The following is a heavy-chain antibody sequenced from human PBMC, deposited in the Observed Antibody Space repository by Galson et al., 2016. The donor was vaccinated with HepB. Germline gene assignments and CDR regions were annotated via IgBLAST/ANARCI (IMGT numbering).Heavy chain of an antibody. CDR3: ARGTGTGGYFDY. V-gene: IGHV1-46*01. Sequence: QSGAEVKKPGESLRISCKASGSTFTSYYMHWVRQAPGQGLEWMGIINPSGGSTNYAQKFQGRVTVTRDTSTSTVYMELSSLRSEDTAVYYCARGTGTGGYFDYWGQGTLVTVSS. D-gene: IGHD1-1*01. CDR2: INPSGGST. CDR1: GSTFTSYY. J-gene: IGHJ4*02.